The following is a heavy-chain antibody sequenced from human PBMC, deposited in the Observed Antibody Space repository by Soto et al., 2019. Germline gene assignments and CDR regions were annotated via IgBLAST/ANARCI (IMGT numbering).Heavy chain of an antibody. CDR2: TYSSGST. Sequence: SETLSLTCAVSGGSIISASYSWNWIRQSPGRGLEWIGHTYSSGSTYYNPSLKSRVSISVDTSNNQFSLKLTSVTAADTAIYFCAREDAARIERWFDAWGQGSLVTVSS. CDR3: AREDAARIERWFDA. D-gene: IGHD6-6*01. J-gene: IGHJ5*02. CDR1: GGSIISASYS. V-gene: IGHV4-31*11.